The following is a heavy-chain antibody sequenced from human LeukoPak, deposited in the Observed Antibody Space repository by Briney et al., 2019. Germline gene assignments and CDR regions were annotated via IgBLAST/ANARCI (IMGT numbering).Heavy chain of an antibody. CDR1: GFTFSSYA. Sequence: GGSLRLSCAVSGFTFSSYAMSWVRQAPGKGLEWVSAISGSGGSTYYADSVKGRFTISRDNSKNTLYLQMNSLRAEDTAVYYCAKRGAIAVAGTYFDYWGQGTLVTVSS. CDR2: ISGSGGST. J-gene: IGHJ4*02. V-gene: IGHV3-23*01. D-gene: IGHD6-19*01. CDR3: AKRGAIAVAGTYFDY.